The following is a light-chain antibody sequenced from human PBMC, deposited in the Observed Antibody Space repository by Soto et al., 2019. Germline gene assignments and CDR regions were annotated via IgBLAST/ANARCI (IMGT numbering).Light chain of an antibody. CDR1: QDISIY. Sequence: DIQMTHSPSSLSASLGDRVTITCQARQDISIYLNWYQQKPGKAPKLRIYDASNLETGVPSRFSGSGSGTDFTFTISSLQPEDIATYYCQQYDNLLALTFGGGTKVEIK. J-gene: IGKJ4*01. CDR3: QQYDNLLALT. V-gene: IGKV1-33*01. CDR2: DAS.